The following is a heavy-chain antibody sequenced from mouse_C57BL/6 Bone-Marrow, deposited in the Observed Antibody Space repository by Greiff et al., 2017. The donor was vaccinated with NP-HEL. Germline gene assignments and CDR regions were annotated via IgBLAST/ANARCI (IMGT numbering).Heavy chain of an antibody. CDR1: GYTFTDYY. CDR2: IYPGSGNT. J-gene: IGHJ1*03. D-gene: IGHD1-1*01. V-gene: IGHV1-76*01. CDR3: ARGDYYGSIYWYFDV. Sequence: QVQLKESGAELVRPGASVKLSCKASGYTFTDYYINWVKQRPGQGLEWIARIYPGSGNTYYNEKFKGKATLTAEKSSSTVYMQLSSLTSEDSAVYFCARGDYYGSIYWYFDVWGTGTTVTVSS.